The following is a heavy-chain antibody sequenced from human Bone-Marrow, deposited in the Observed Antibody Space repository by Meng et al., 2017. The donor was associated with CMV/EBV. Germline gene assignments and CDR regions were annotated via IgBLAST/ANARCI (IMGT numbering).Heavy chain of an antibody. CDR2: IYHSGST. Sequence: LRLSCTVSGYSISSGYYWGWIRQPPGKGLEWIGSIYHSGSTYYNPSLKSRVTISVDTSKNQFSLKLSSVTAADTAVYYCARVGGIAAAGTFDYWGQGTLVTVSS. CDR1: GYSISSGYY. V-gene: IGHV4-38-2*02. J-gene: IGHJ4*02. D-gene: IGHD6-13*01. CDR3: ARVGGIAAAGTFDY.